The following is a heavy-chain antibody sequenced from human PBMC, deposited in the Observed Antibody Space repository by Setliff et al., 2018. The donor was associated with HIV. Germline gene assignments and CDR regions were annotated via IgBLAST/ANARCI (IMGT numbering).Heavy chain of an antibody. V-gene: IGHV1-2*06. D-gene: IGHD3-16*01. CDR2: INPNNGAT. J-gene: IGHJ5*02. CDR3: ATVSTGGEYKA. Sequence: ASVKVSCKGSGYKFTIYFMHWVREAPGQGLEWMGRINPNNGATNYAQNFQGRVTMTRDTSISTAFMELSNLTSNYTAIYYCATVSTGGEYKAWGQGTLVTVSS. CDR1: GYKFTIYF.